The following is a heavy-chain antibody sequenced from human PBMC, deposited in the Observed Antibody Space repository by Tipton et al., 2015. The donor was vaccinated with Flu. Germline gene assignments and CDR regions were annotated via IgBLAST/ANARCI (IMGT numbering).Heavy chain of an antibody. Sequence: TLSLTCTVSGGSISSYYWSWIRQPPGKGLEWIGYIYYSGSTNYNPSLKSRVTISVDTSKNQFSLKLSSVTAADTAVYYCARGLGGGGEEYFDYWGQGTLVTVSS. V-gene: IGHV4-59*01. CDR2: IYYSGST. D-gene: IGHD3-16*01. J-gene: IGHJ4*02. CDR1: GGSISSYY. CDR3: ARGLGGGGEEYFDY.